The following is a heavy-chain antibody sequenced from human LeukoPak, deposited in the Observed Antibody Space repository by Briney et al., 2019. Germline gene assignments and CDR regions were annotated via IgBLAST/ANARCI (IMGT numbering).Heavy chain of an antibody. CDR2: IRSKANSYAT. J-gene: IGHJ4*02. V-gene: IGHV3-73*01. Sequence: GGSLRLSCAASGFTFSGSAMHWARQASGKGLEWVGRIRSKANSYATAYAASVKGRFTISRDDSKNTAYLQMNSLKTEDTAVYYCTRPGTMTNSGYWGQGTLVTVSS. CDR1: GFTFSGSA. D-gene: IGHD3-22*01. CDR3: TRPGTMTNSGY.